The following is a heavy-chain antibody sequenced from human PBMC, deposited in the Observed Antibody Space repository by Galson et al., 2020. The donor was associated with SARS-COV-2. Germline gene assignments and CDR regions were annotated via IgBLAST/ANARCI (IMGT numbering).Heavy chain of an antibody. J-gene: IGHJ3*01. CDR2: ILPMSGTP. CDR1: GGIFSTYE. Sequence: KISCKASGGIFSTYEINWVRQDPGQGLEWMGGILPMSGTPKYAQKFQGRVTIGADASTSTVYMELSSLRSDDTAVYYCTRVRSIIIFTYDAFDVWGQGTMVTVSS. CDR3: TRVRSIIIFTYDAFDV. V-gene: IGHV1-69*01. D-gene: IGHD3-10*01.